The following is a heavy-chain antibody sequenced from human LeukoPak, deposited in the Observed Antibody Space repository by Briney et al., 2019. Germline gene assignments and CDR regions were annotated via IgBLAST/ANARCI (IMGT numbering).Heavy chain of an antibody. V-gene: IGHV1-2*02. CDR3: ARASGSYWWFDS. CDR2: VNPNSGDT. CDR1: GYTFTSYG. Sequence: RASVKVSCKASGYTFTSYGISWVRQAPGQGLEWMGCVNPNSGDTNYAQKFQGSVTMTRDTSISTVYMELSRLRSDDTAVYYCARASGSYWWFDSWGQGTLVTVSS. J-gene: IGHJ5*01. D-gene: IGHD1-26*01.